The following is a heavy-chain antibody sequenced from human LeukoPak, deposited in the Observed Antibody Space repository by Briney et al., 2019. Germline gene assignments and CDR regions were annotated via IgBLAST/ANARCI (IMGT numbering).Heavy chain of an antibody. CDR1: GFTFSSYA. CDR2: ISYDGSNK. V-gene: IGHV3-30-3*01. D-gene: IGHD4-17*01. J-gene: IGHJ3*02. CDR3: ARGTFGDYVFRAFDI. Sequence: GGSLRLSCAASGFTFSSYAMHWVRQAPGKGLEWVAVISYDGSNKYYADSVKGRFTISRDNSKNTLYLQMNSLRAEDTAVYYCARGTFGDYVFRAFDIWGQGTMVTVSS.